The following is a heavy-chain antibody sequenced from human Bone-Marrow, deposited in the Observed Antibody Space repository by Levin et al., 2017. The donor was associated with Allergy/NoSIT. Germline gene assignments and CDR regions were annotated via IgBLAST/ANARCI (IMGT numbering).Heavy chain of an antibody. CDR2: IKLDGSKK. Sequence: QRGESLKISCATSGFSFSTHWMSWVRQAPGKGLEWVANIKLDGSKKSYVDSVKGRFTISRDNAKNSLYLQMNSLRAEDTAVYFCAKAPYGSGSYYEFESWGQGTLVTVSS. J-gene: IGHJ4*02. D-gene: IGHD3-10*01. CDR3: AKAPYGSGSYYEFES. CDR1: GFSFSTHW. V-gene: IGHV3-7*03.